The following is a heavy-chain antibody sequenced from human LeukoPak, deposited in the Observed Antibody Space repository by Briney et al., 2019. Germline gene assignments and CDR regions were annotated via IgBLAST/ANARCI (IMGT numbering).Heavy chain of an antibody. CDR1: GFTFSSYT. J-gene: IGHJ5*02. D-gene: IGHD4-17*01. CDR3: AKAAYGDYVNWFDP. Sequence: GGSLRLSCAASGFTFSSYTMNWVRQVPGKGLEWVSSIAATSGSTFYAESVKGRFTISRDNSKNTLYLQMNSLRAEDTALYYCAKAAYGDYVNWFDPWGQGALVIVAS. V-gene: IGHV3-23*01. CDR2: IAATSGST.